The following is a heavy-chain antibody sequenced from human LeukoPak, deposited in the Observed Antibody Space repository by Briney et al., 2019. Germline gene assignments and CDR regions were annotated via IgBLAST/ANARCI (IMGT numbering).Heavy chain of an antibody. D-gene: IGHD2-2*01. V-gene: IGHV1-18*01. Sequence: VASVKVSCQASGYTFTSYGISWVRQAPGQGLEWMGWISAYNGNTNYAQKLQGRVTMTTDTSTSTAYMELRSLRSDDTAVYYCARDPEYCSSTSCIGYFDYWGQGTLVTVSS. J-gene: IGHJ4*02. CDR3: ARDPEYCSSTSCIGYFDY. CDR2: ISAYNGNT. CDR1: GYTFTSYG.